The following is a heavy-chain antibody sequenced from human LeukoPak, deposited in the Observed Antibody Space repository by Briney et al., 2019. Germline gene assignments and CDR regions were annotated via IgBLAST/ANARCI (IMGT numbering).Heavy chain of an antibody. J-gene: IGHJ4*02. D-gene: IGHD3-10*01. CDR3: ARDRQCYYGSGSPFDY. CDR2: INPNSGGT. Sequence: ASVKVSCKASGYTFTGYYMHWVRQAPGQGLEWMGWINPNSGGTNYAQKFQGRVTMTRDTSISTAYMELSRLRSDDTAVYYCARDRQCYYGSGSPFDYWGQGTLVTVSS. V-gene: IGHV1-2*02. CDR1: GYTFTGYY.